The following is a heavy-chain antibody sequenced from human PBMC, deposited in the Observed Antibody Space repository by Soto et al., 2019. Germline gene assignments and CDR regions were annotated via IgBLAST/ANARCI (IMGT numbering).Heavy chain of an antibody. Sequence: QVRLQESGPGLVKPAETLSLTCTVSSGSISAYYWAWIRQPPGKALESIGYISYDGSTRYNPSIKSRATILLDTSKNHFSLKLTSVTAADTAVYYCARRRNYDIFTDHYHYMDVWGKGTMVTISS. CDR1: SGSISAYY. CDR3: ARRRNYDIFTDHYHYMDV. D-gene: IGHD3-9*01. J-gene: IGHJ6*03. CDR2: ISYDGST. V-gene: IGHV4-59*08.